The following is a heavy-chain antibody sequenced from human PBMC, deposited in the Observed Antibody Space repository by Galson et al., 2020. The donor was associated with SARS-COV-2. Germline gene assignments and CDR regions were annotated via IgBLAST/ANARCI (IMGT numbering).Heavy chain of an antibody. D-gene: IGHD6-19*01. CDR1: AFTFTSSA. J-gene: IGHJ2*01. CDR2: IRRRTASYAT. V-gene: IGHV3-73*01. Sequence: GESPRHPFAAPAFTFTSSAMPWVRPARGKGLEWVRRIRRRTASYATTYAASVKGRFTISRDDSKNTAYLQMDSLQPEYTAVYYCTRHRSGATGFFDLWGRGTLVTVSS. CDR3: TRHRSGATGFFDL.